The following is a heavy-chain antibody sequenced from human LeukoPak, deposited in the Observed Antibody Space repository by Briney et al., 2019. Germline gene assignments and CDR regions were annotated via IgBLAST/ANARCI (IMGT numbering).Heavy chain of an antibody. Sequence: PSQTLSLTCAISGDXVSRNSAAWNWIRQSPSRGLEWLGRTYYRSKWYNDYAVSVESRITINPDTSKNQFSLQLNSVTPEDTAVYYCARADGDRDGYNFWFDPWGQGTLVTVSS. J-gene: IGHJ5*02. CDR2: TYYRSKWYN. CDR3: ARADGDRDGYNFWFDP. V-gene: IGHV6-1*01. CDR1: GDXVSRNSAA. D-gene: IGHD5-24*01.